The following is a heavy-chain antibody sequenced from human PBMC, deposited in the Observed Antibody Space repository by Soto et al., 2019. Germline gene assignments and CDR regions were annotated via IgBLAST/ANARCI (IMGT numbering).Heavy chain of an antibody. J-gene: IGHJ5*02. D-gene: IGHD3-22*01. Sequence: PGESLKISCKGSGYSFTSYWISWVRQMPGKGLEWMGRIDPSDSYTNYSPSFQGHVTISADKSISTAYLQWSSLKASDTAMYYCARHDSSDHHQDGWFDPWGQGTLVTVSS. V-gene: IGHV5-10-1*01. CDR1: GYSFTSYW. CDR2: IDPSDSYT. CDR3: ARHDSSDHHQDGWFDP.